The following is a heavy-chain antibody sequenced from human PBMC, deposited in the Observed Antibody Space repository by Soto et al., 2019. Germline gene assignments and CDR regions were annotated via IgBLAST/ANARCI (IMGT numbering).Heavy chain of an antibody. D-gene: IGHD3-10*01. V-gene: IGHV1-69*01. Sequence: QVPLVQSGAEVKKPGSSVTVSCKASGGTFSSYAIHWVRQAPGQGLEWMGGIIPMYGPAKYAQRFQGRVTLTADESTTNVYTELTSLTSQDTAVYYCARVTSMVRGVIDNWFDPWGHGTLVTVSS. J-gene: IGHJ5*02. CDR1: GGTFSSYA. CDR3: ARVTSMVRGVIDNWFDP. CDR2: IIPMYGPA.